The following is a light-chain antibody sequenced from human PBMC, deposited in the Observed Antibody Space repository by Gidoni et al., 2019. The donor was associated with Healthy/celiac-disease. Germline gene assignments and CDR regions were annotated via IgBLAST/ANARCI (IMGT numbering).Light chain of an antibody. Sequence: DIQMTQSPSSLSASVGDRVTITCRASQGISNSLAWYQQKPGKAPKLLLYAASRLASGVPSRFSGSGSGTDYTLTISSLQPEDFATYYCQQYYSRSTFGQXTKLEIK. J-gene: IGKJ2*01. CDR3: QQYYSRST. CDR1: QGISNS. CDR2: AAS. V-gene: IGKV1-NL1*01.